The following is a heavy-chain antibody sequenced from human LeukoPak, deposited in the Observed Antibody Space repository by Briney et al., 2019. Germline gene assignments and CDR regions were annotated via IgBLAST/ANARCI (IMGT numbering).Heavy chain of an antibody. D-gene: IGHD2-21*02. CDR2: ISFDGSKK. Sequence: GGSLRLSCAASGFIFSNYAIHWVRQTPGKGLECVAAISFDGSKKYYADFAKGRFTISRDDSKNTAYLQMNGLRVEDTAVFYCVKRGGGDHGLDVWGQGTTVTVS. J-gene: IGHJ6*02. CDR3: VKRGGGDHGLDV. V-gene: IGHV3-30*18. CDR1: GFIFSNYA.